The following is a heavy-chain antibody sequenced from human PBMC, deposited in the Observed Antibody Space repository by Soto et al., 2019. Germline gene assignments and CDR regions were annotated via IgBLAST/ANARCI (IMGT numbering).Heavy chain of an antibody. D-gene: IGHD3-9*01. CDR1: GYTFTSYY. Sequence: ASVKVSCKASGYTFTSYYMHWVRQAPGQGLEWMGIINPSGGSTSYALKFQGRVTMTINTSTSTVYMELNGLRSEDTAMYYCARGIFGKKSHFDAWGQGTLVTVSS. V-gene: IGHV1-46*03. CDR3: ARGIFGKKSHFDA. J-gene: IGHJ5*02. CDR2: INPSGGST.